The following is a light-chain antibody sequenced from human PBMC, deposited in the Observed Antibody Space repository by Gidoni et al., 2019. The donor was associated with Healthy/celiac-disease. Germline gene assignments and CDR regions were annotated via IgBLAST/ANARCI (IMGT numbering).Light chain of an antibody. CDR2: GAS. V-gene: IGKV3-15*01. CDR1: QSVSSN. CDR3: QQYNNWPPVT. Sequence: EIVMTQSPATLAVSPGERATLSCRASQSVSSNLAWYQQKPGQAPMLLIYGASTRATGIPARFSGSGSGTEFTLTISCLQSEDLAVYYCQQYNNWPPVTFGQGTKLEIK. J-gene: IGKJ2*01.